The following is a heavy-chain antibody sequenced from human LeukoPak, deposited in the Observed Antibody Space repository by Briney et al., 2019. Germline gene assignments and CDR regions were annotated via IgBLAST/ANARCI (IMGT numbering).Heavy chain of an antibody. D-gene: IGHD3-3*01. Sequence: SKTLSLTCTVSGGSISSYYWSWIRQPPGKGLEWIGYIYSSGSTTYNPSLKSRVTIAVDTSKNQFSLKLSSVSAADTAVYYCARWSAYYNPHYAFDIWGQGTMVTVSS. CDR3: ARWSAYYNPHYAFDI. V-gene: IGHV4-59*01. CDR2: IYSSGST. CDR1: GGSISSYY. J-gene: IGHJ3*02.